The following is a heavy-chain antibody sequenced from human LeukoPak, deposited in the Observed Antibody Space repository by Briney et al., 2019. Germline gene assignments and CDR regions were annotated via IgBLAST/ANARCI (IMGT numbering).Heavy chain of an antibody. J-gene: IGHJ4*02. Sequence: SLRLSCAVSGFNLVDYAMHWVRQAPGRGLEWVSGINWDNGGIVYAEPERGRFTVSRDNAKNSLYLQMNSLRAGDTALYYCAKVASQWLRLDFDYWGQGTLVTVSS. CDR3: AKVASQWLRLDFDY. CDR2: INWDNGGI. CDR1: GFNLVDYA. V-gene: IGHV3-9*01. D-gene: IGHD5-12*01.